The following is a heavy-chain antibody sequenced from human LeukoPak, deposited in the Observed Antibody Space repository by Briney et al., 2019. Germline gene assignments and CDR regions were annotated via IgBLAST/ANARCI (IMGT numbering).Heavy chain of an antibody. Sequence: SVKVSCRASGDTFSNFVFNWVRQAPGQGLEWMGRVVSLFGTTDYAQNFQDRVTITADESTNTAYMELTSLRSEDTAVYYCARGLPPSPHAFDIWGQGTLVTVSS. J-gene: IGHJ3*02. V-gene: IGHV1-69*15. CDR1: GDTFSNFV. CDR3: ARGLPPSPHAFDI. CDR2: VVSLFGTT. D-gene: IGHD6-6*01.